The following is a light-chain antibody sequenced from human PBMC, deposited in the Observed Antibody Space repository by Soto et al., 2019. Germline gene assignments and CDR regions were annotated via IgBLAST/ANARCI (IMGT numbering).Light chain of an antibody. Sequence: DIQMTQSPSSLSASVGVRVTITCRASQSIDNYLNWYQHKPGEAPKLLIYGTSTLQTGVPLRFSGSGSGTDFTLTISSLQAEDFATYFCQESYTSPAVSFGGGTKVDIK. CDR3: QESYTSPAVS. J-gene: IGKJ4*01. CDR1: QSIDNY. CDR2: GTS. V-gene: IGKV1-39*01.